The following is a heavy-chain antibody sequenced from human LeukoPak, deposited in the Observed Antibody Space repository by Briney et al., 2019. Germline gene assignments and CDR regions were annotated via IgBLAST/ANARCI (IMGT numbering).Heavy chain of an antibody. Sequence: ASVKVSCKASGYTFTSYGISWVRQAPGQGLEWMGWISPYNGNTNYAQKVQGRVTMTTDTSTSTAYMELRSLRSDDTAVYYCASRNFDWFFLPYWGQGTLVTVSS. CDR1: GYTFTSYG. D-gene: IGHD3-9*01. CDR2: ISPYNGNT. V-gene: IGHV1-18*01. J-gene: IGHJ4*02. CDR3: ASRNFDWFFLPY.